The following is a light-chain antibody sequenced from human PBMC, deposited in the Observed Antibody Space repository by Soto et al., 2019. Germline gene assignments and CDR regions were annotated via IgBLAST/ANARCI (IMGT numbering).Light chain of an antibody. CDR3: QQFGSLIT. V-gene: IGKV3D-20*01. J-gene: IGKJ4*01. CDR1: QSITNNY. Sequence: DIVLTQSPATLSLSPGERATLSCGASQSITNNYLAWYQQKPGLAPRLLIYDTSKRATGIPDSFSGSGSATDFTLTISRLEPEDFAEYYCQQFGSLITFGGGTKVEIK. CDR2: DTS.